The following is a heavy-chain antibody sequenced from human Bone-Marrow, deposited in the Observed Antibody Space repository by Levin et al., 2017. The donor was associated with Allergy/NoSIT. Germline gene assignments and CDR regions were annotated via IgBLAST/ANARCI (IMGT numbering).Heavy chain of an antibody. CDR2: ISGSGGAK. CDR1: GFTFSTYA. D-gene: IGHD1-1*01. V-gene: IGHV3-23*01. Sequence: TSETLSLTCAASGFTFSTYAMSWVRQAPGKGLEWVSDISGSGGAKYYADSVKGRFNISRDNSKNTLYLQMKSLRVEDTAVYYCAKDRPELEVRSDYFDYWGQGALVTVSS. CDR3: AKDRPELEVRSDYFDY. J-gene: IGHJ4*02.